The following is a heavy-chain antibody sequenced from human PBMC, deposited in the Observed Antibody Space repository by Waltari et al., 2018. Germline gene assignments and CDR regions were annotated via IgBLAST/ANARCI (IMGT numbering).Heavy chain of an antibody. CDR3: ARAVTGGVLDY. J-gene: IGHJ4*02. CDR1: GGSISSYY. CDR2: IYYSGST. Sequence: QVQLQESGPGLVKPSETLSLTCTVSGGSISSYYWSWIRQPPGKGLEWIGYIYYSGSTNYNPSLKSRVTISVDTSKNQFSLKLSSVTAADTAVYYCARAVTGGVLDYWGQGTLVTVSS. V-gene: IGHV4-59*01. D-gene: IGHD5-18*01.